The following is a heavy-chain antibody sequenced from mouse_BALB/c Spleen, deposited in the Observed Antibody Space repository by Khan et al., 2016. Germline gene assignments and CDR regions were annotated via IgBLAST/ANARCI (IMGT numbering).Heavy chain of an antibody. CDR2: IYYSGST. V-gene: IGHV3-1*02. CDR1: GYSITSHYS. J-gene: IGHJ2*01. CDR3: ARSSSGYWYYFDY. Sequence: VQLKESGPGLVKPSQSLSLTCTVTGYSITSHYSWHRIRHFPGNKLEWMGYIYYSGSTNYNPSLKSRISLTRDTSKNQFFLQLNSVTTEDTATYYCARSSSGYWYYFDYWGQGTTLTVSS. D-gene: IGHD3-1*01.